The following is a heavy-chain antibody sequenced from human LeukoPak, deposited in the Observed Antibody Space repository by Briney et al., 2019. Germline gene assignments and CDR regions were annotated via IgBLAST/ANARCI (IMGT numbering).Heavy chain of an antibody. CDR2: INHSGST. D-gene: IGHD3-22*01. Sequence: PSETLSLTCAVYGGSFSGYYWSWIRQPPGKGLEWIGEINHSGSTSYNPSLKSRVTISVDTSKNQFSLKLSSVTAADTAVYYCAGAQTYYYDSSGSLFDYWGQGTLVTVSS. J-gene: IGHJ4*02. CDR1: GGSFSGYY. CDR3: AGAQTYYYDSSGSLFDY. V-gene: IGHV4-34*01.